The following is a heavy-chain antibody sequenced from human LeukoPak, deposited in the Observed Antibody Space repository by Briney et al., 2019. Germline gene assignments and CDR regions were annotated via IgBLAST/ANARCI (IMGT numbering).Heavy chain of an antibody. CDR2: IYYSGST. J-gene: IGHJ4*02. V-gene: IGHV4-59*01. D-gene: IGHD6-13*01. CDR1: GGSISSYY. CDR3: ARARYSSSWACDY. Sequence: TSETLSLTCTVSGGSISSYYWSWIRQPPGKGLEWIGYIYYSGSTNYNPSLKSRVTISVDTSKNQFSLKLSSVTAADTAVYYCARARYSSSWACDYWGQGTLVTVSS.